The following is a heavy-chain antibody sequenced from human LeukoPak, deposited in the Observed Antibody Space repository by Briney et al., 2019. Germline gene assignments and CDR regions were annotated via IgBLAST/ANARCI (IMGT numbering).Heavy chain of an antibody. Sequence: PGGSLRLSCAASGFSFSNYGMHWVRQAPGKGLEWVAFIRFDGTDEFYADSVKGRFTISRDNSQNTVSLQMNSLRAEDTAVYYCAKGATVTTFFHNYYYYMDVWGKGTTVTVSS. V-gene: IGHV3-30*02. J-gene: IGHJ6*03. CDR2: IRFDGTDE. CDR3: AKGATVTTFFHNYYYYMDV. CDR1: GFSFSNYG. D-gene: IGHD4-17*01.